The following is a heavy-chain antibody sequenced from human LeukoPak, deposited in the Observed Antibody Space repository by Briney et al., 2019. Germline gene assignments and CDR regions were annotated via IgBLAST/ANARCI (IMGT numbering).Heavy chain of an antibody. D-gene: IGHD3-3*01. J-gene: IGHJ4*02. V-gene: IGHV4-39*01. CDR1: GGSISSSSYY. CDR3: ASPWVAGVARDC. CDR2: IYYSGST. Sequence: SETLSLTCTVSGGSISSSSYYWGWIRQPPGKGLEWIGSIYYSGSTYYNPSLKSRVTISVDTSKNQFSLKLSSVTAADTAVYYCASPWVAGVARDCWGQGTLVTVSS.